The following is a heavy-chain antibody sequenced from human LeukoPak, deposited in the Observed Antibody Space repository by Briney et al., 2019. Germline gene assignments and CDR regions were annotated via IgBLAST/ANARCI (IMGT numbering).Heavy chain of an antibody. CDR2: ISWNSVVI. D-gene: IGHD3-9*01. Sequence: GGSLRLSCVLSGGTFDDYAMHWVRRSPGRGLEWVSGISWNSVVIVYTASVRGRFTISRDNAKNSSYLQMNNLRPEDTALYYCATGNDILTSFYEWGLGTLVTVSS. J-gene: IGHJ4*02. V-gene: IGHV3-9*01. CDR3: ATGNDILTSFYE. CDR1: GGTFDDYA.